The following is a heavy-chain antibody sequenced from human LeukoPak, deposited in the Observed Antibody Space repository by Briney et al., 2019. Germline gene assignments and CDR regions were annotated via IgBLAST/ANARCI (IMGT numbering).Heavy chain of an antibody. CDR1: GGSISSGSYY. J-gene: IGHJ4*02. CDR2: IYTSGST. Sequence: SQTLSLTYTVPGGSISSGSYYWSWIRQPAGKGLEWIGRIYTSGSTNYNPSLKSRVTISVDTSKNQFSLKLSSVTAADTAVYYCARGPYPYSNYLGDYWGQGTLVTVSS. V-gene: IGHV4-61*02. D-gene: IGHD4-11*01. CDR3: ARGPYPYSNYLGDY.